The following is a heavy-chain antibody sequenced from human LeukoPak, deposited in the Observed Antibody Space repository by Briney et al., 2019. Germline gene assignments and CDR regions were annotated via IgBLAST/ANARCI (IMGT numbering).Heavy chain of an antibody. CDR1: GYTFTSYY. D-gene: IGHD4-4*01. V-gene: IGHV1-46*01. Sequence: GASVKVSCKASGYTFTSYYMHWVRQAPGQGLEWMGIINPSGGSTSYAQKFQGRFTMTRDTSTSTVYMELSSLRSEDTAVYYCAIDERGPVTTSGYWGQGTLVTVSS. J-gene: IGHJ4*02. CDR3: AIDERGPVTTSGY. CDR2: INPSGGST.